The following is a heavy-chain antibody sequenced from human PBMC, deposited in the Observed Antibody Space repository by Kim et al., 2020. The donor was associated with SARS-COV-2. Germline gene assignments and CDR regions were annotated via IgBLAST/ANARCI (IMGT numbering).Heavy chain of an antibody. V-gene: IGHV3-53*01. CDR3: ARDGDWNYGNWYFDL. D-gene: IGHD1-7*01. J-gene: IGHJ2*01. Sequence: ADPVKGRLTISRDNSKNTRYLQMNSLRAEDTAVYYCARDGDWNYGNWYFDLWGRGTLVTVSS.